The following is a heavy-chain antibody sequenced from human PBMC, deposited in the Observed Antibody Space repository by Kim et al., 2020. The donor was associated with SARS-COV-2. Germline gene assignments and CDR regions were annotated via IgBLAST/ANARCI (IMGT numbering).Heavy chain of an antibody. CDR2: NK. Sequence: NKYYADSVKGRFTISRDNSKNTLYLQMNSLRAEDTAGYYCARATSGFFDYWGQGTLVTVSS. D-gene: IGHD2-2*01. CDR3: ARATSGFFDY. J-gene: IGHJ4*02. V-gene: IGHV3-33*01.